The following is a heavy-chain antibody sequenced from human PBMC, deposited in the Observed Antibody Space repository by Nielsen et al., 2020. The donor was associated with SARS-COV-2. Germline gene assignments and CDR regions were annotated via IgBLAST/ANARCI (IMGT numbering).Heavy chain of an antibody. CDR2: IIPIFGTA. Sequence: SVKVSCKASGGTFSSYAISWVRQAPGQGLEWMGGIIPIFGTANYAQKFRGRVTITADESTSTAYMELSSLRSEDTAVYYCARDLVAARDYYYGMDVWGQGTTVTVSS. D-gene: IGHD2-15*01. CDR3: ARDLVAARDYYYGMDV. V-gene: IGHV1-69*13. CDR1: GGTFSSYA. J-gene: IGHJ6*02.